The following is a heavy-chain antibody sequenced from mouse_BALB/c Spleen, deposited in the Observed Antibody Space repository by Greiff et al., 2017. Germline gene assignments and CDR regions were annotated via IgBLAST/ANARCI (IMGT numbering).Heavy chain of an antibody. CDR2: ISSGSGST. V-gene: IGHV5-12-1*01. D-gene: IGHD4-1*01. J-gene: IGHJ3*01. Sequence: EVKLVESGGGLVKPGGSLKLSCAASGFAFSSYDMSWVRQTPEKRLEWVAYISSGSGSTYYPDTVKGRFTISGDNAKNTLYLQMSSLKSEGTAMYCCAGRLNCVRLAYWGQGTLVTVSA. CDR3: AGRLNCVRLAY. CDR1: GFAFSSYD.